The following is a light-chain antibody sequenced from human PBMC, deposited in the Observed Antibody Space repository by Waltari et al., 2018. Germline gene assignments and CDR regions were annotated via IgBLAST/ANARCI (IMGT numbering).Light chain of an antibody. J-gene: IGKJ2*01. CDR3: QQYGSSVMYT. Sequence: LSLSPGERVTLSCRASQSLSKKYLAWYQQKPGQAPRLLIYGASSRAAGIPDRFSGSGSGTDFTLTISRLEPEDFAMYYCQQYGSSVMYTFGQGTKLEIK. V-gene: IGKV3-20*01. CDR1: QSLSKKY. CDR2: GAS.